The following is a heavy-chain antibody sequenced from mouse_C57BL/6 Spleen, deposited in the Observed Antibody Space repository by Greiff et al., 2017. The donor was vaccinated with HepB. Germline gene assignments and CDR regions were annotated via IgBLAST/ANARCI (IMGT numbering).Heavy chain of an antibody. CDR2: INPNNGGT. D-gene: IGHD2-4*01. CDR3: VSDDYDRGWYFDV. V-gene: IGHV1-22*01. Sequence: EVQLQQSGPELVKPGASVKMSCKASGYTFTDYNMHWVKQSHGKSLEWIGYINPNNGGTSYNQKFKGKATLTVNKSSSTAYMELRSLTSEDSAVYYCVSDDYDRGWYFDVWGTGTTVTVSS. J-gene: IGHJ1*03. CDR1: GYTFTDYN.